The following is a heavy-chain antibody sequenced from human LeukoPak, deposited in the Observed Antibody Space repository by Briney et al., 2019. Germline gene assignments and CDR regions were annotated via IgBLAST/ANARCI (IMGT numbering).Heavy chain of an antibody. CDR1: GFTFSSYG. CDR3: AKAPYSGWWYPGGYYYYGMDV. CDR2: ISYDGSNK. D-gene: IGHD6-19*01. V-gene: IGHV3-30*18. J-gene: IGHJ6*02. Sequence: GRSLRLSCAASGFTFSSYGMHWVRQAPGKGLEWVAVISYDGSNKYYADSVKGRFTISRDNSKNTLYLQMNSLRAEDTAVYYCAKAPYSGWWYPGGYYYYGMDVWGQGTTATVSS.